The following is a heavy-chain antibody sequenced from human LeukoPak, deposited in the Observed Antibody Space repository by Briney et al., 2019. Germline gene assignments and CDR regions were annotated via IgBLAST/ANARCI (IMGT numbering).Heavy chain of an antibody. V-gene: IGHV4-39*07. CDR1: GGSISSSSYY. CDR2: IYYSGST. D-gene: IGHD3-22*01. J-gene: IGHJ4*02. CDR3: ATHHSSGYYYDY. Sequence: KPSETLSLTCTVSGGSISSSSYYWGWIRQPPGKGLEWIGSIYYSGSTYYNPSLKSRATISVDTSKNQFSLKLSSVTAADTAVYYCATHHSSGYYYDYWGQGTLVTVSS.